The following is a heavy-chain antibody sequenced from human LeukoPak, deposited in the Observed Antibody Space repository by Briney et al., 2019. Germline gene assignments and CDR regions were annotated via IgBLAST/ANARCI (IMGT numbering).Heavy chain of an antibody. V-gene: IGHV1-46*01. CDR2: INPSGGST. CDR1: GYTFTSYY. D-gene: IGHD2-15*01. J-gene: IGHJ4*02. CDR3: ASPLTEALVVAALGY. Sequence: VASVKVSCKASGYTFTSYYMHWVRQAPGQGLEWMGIINPSGGSTSYAQKFQGRVTMTRDTSTSTVYMELSSLRSEDTAVYYCASPLTEALVVAALGYWGQGTLVTVSS.